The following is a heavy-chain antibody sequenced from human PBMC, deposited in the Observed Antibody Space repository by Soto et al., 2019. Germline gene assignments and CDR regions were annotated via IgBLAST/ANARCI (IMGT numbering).Heavy chain of an antibody. Sequence: QVQLQESGPGLAKPSQTLSLTCTISGGSISSGGYYWSWIRQHPGKGLEWIGYIYYSGSTHYNPFLKWRVTRSLDTSKSQFSLKLSPVTAADTGVYYCARSGSPGIAAAGKYSYYFGMDVWGQGTTVTVSS. J-gene: IGHJ6*02. CDR2: IYYSGST. V-gene: IGHV4-31*03. CDR1: GGSISSGGYY. D-gene: IGHD6-13*01. CDR3: ARSGSPGIAAAGKYSYYFGMDV.